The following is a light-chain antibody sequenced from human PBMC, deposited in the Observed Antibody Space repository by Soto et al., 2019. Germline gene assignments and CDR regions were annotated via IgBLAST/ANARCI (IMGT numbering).Light chain of an antibody. J-gene: IGKJ1*01. Sequence: DIQMTQSPSSLSASVGDRVTITCRASQSISSYLNWYQQKPGKAPKLLIYAASSLQSGVTSRFSGSGSGTDFTLTISSLQPEDFATYYCQQSYSTPLVTFGQGTKVEIK. V-gene: IGKV1-39*01. CDR2: AAS. CDR1: QSISSY. CDR3: QQSYSTPLVT.